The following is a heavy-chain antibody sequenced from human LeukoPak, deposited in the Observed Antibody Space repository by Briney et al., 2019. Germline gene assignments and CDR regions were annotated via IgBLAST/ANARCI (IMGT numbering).Heavy chain of an antibody. D-gene: IGHD1-14*01. J-gene: IGHJ4*02. V-gene: IGHV4-59*01. CDR3: AGMRITTPTVRTLDY. CDR2: IYYSGST. CDR1: GGSISSYY. Sequence: PSETLSLSCTVSGGSISSYYWSWIRQPPGKGLEWIGYIYYSGSTNYNPSLKSRVTISVDTSKNQFSLKLSSVTAADTAVYYCAGMRITTPTVRTLDYWGQGTLVTVSS.